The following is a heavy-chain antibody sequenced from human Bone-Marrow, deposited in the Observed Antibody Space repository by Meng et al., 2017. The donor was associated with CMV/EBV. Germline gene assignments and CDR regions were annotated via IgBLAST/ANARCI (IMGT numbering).Heavy chain of an antibody. D-gene: IGHD1-14*01. J-gene: IGHJ4*02. CDR3: ARANNLDS. CDR2: IEGEGRQK. V-gene: IGHV3-7*01. Sequence: GGSLRLSCAASGFTFSSYEMNWVRQAPGRGLEWVANIEGEGRQKNYVDSVKGRFTISRDNANQSVHLQMNSLRVEDTAVYYCARANNLDSWGQGTLVTVSS. CDR1: GFTFSSYE.